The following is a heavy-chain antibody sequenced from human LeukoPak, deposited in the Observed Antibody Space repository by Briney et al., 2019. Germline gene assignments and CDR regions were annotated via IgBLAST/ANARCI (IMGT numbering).Heavy chain of an antibody. D-gene: IGHD3-16*01. J-gene: IGHJ6*02. CDR1: GGSISSSTYY. V-gene: IGHV4-39*01. CDR2: IYYSGST. Sequence: SETLSLTCTVSGGSISSSTYYWGWIRQPPGKGLEWIGSIYYSGSTYYNPSLKSRVTISVDTSKNQFSLKLSSVTAADTAVYYCARLEGGSYYYYGMDVWGQGTTVTVSS. CDR3: ARLEGGSYYYYGMDV.